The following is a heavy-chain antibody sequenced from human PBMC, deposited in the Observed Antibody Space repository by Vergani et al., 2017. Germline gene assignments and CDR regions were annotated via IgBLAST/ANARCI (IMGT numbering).Heavy chain of an antibody. CDR1: GFIFSHYW. V-gene: IGHV3-7*01. CDR2: INQHGSEK. J-gene: IGHJ5*02. Sequence: EVQLVESGGGLVQPGGSLRLSCAASGFIFSHYWMSWVRQAPGKGLEWVANINQHGSEKYYVDSVKGRFTISRDNAKNSLYLQMNSLRAEDTALYYCARINYYGSSGYSLTRWHNWFDPWGQGTLITFSS. D-gene: IGHD3-22*01. CDR3: ARINYYGSSGYSLTRWHNWFDP.